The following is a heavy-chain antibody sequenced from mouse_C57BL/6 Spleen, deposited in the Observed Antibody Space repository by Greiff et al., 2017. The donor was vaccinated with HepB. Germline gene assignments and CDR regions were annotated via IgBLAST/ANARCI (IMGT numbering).Heavy chain of an antibody. D-gene: IGHD4-1*02. CDR1: GFTFSSYG. CDR3: ARNGQLAYFDY. J-gene: IGHJ2*01. V-gene: IGHV5-6*01. CDR2: ISSGGSYT. Sequence: EVQLVESGGDLVKPGGSLKLSCAASGFTFSSYGMSWVRQTPDKRLEWVATISSGGSYTYYPDSVKGRFTISRDNAKNTLYLQMISLKSEDTAMYYCARNGQLAYFDYWGQGTTLTVSS.